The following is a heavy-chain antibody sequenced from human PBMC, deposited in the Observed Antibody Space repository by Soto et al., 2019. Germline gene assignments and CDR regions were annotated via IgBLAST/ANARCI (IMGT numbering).Heavy chain of an antibody. CDR1: GGSISSYY. V-gene: IGHV4-59*08. CDR2: IYYSGST. D-gene: IGHD2-2*01. Sequence: PSETLSLTCTVSGGSISSYYWSWIRQPPGKGLEWIGYIYYSGSTNYNPSLKSRVTISVDTSKNQFSLKLSSVTAADTAVYYCARQYCSSTSCYYYYGMDVWGQGTTVTVSS. CDR3: ARQYCSSTSCYYYYGMDV. J-gene: IGHJ6*02.